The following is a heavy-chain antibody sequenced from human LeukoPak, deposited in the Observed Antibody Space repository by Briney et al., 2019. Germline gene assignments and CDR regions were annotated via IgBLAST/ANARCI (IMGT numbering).Heavy chain of an antibody. V-gene: IGHV3-48*03. D-gene: IGHD2-15*01. CDR2: ISSSGSTM. Sequence: PGGSLRLSCAASGFTFSSYEMNWVRQAPGKGLEWISYISSSGSTMYYADSVKGRFTISRDNAKNSLYLQMNSLRAEDTAVYYCASLGSCYSDFDYWGQGTLVTVSS. CDR1: GFTFSSYE. J-gene: IGHJ4*02. CDR3: ASLGSCYSDFDY.